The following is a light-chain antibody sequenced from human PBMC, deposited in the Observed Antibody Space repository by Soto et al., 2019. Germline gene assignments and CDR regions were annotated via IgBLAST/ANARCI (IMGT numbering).Light chain of an antibody. Sequence: QAVVTQETSLTVSTGGTVTLTCGSSAGTVTSDHYPYWFQQKPGQAPRTLIYDTVNKESWTPARFSGSLLGGRAALTLSGAQPEDEADYYCMLSYYAAGVLGGGTKLTVL. CDR1: AGTVTSDHY. J-gene: IGLJ2*01. V-gene: IGLV7-46*01. CDR2: DTV. CDR3: MLSYYAAGV.